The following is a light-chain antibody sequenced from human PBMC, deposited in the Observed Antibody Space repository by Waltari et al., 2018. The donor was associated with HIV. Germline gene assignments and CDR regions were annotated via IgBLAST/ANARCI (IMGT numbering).Light chain of an antibody. CDR1: SSDVGSYNL. CDR3: CSYAGSSTYV. Sequence: QSALTQPAPVSGSPGQSITISCTGTSSDVGSYNLVSWCQQHTGKAPKLMNYEVSKRPSGVSNRFSGSKSGNTASLTISGLQAEDEADYYCCSYAGSSTYVFGTGPKVTVL. V-gene: IGLV2-23*02. CDR2: EVS. J-gene: IGLJ1*01.